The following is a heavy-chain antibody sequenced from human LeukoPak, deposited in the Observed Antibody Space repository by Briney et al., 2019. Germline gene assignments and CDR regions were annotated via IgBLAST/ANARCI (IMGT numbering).Heavy chain of an antibody. D-gene: IGHD2-2*01. J-gene: IGHJ4*02. CDR2: IDPSDSYT. CDR3: ARRQGCSSTSCPPDS. Sequence: GESLKISCKGSGYSFTSYWISWVRQMPGKGLEWMGRIDPSDSYTDYSPSFQGHVTISADKSISTAYLQWSSLKASDTAMYYCARRQGCSSTSCPPDSWGQGTLVTVSS. CDR1: GYSFTSYW. V-gene: IGHV5-10-1*01.